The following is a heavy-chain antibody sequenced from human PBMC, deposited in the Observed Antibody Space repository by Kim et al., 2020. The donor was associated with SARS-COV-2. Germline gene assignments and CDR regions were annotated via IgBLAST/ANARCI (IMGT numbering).Heavy chain of an antibody. V-gene: IGHV1-69*05. Sequence: SVKVSCETSGDTFKNYAISWVRQAPGQGPEWMGGIIPFSGTANFAQTFQDRITITTDESTTTVYMELTSLRSEDTAVYYCARGVRLRGSYFIHYFDDWG. CDR2: IIPFSGTA. CDR1: GDTFKNYA. J-gene: IGHJ4*01. D-gene: IGHD1-26*01. CDR3: ARGVRLRGSYFIHYFDD.